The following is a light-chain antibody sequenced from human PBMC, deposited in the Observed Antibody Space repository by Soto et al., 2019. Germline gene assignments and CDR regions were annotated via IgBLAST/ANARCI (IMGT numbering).Light chain of an antibody. CDR2: TTS. V-gene: IGKV3-20*01. Sequence: EIVLTQSPCTLSFSPLERATLSCGASQSVNSKYLAWYQQKVGQAPRLLIHTTSIRATGIPDRFSGSGSGTDFTLTISRLEPEDFAVYYCQLYGRTPFTFGPGTKVDIK. J-gene: IGKJ3*01. CDR3: QLYGRTPFT. CDR1: QSVNSKY.